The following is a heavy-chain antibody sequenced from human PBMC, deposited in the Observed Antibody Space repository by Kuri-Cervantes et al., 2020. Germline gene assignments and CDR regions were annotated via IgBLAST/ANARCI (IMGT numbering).Heavy chain of an antibody. J-gene: IGHJ5*02. Sequence: GESLKISCAASGFTFDDYGMSWVRQAPGKGLEWVSGLNWSGGSTAYADSVKGRFTISRDNAKNSLYLQMNSLRAEDTALYHCAKDGGKGPPWGQGTLVTVSS. CDR3: AKDGGKGPP. CDR2: LNWSGGST. D-gene: IGHD3-16*01. V-gene: IGHV3-20*01. CDR1: GFTFDDYG.